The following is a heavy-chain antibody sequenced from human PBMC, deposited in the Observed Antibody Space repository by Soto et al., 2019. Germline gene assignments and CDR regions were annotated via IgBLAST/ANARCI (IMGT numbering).Heavy chain of an antibody. V-gene: IGHV1-69*08. CDR3: EREAPIGSVFSGYDAIDS. D-gene: IGHD5-12*01. CDR2: IIPIFGTG. J-gene: IGHJ4*02. CDR1: GGTFSTST. Sequence: QVQLEQSGTEVKKPGSSVKVSCKASGGTFSTSTFTWVRQAPGQGLEWMGRIIPIFGTGDYAPKFQGRVLFSGDKSTSTVYMVMSGLKVEHTAMFFCEREAPIGSVFSGYDAIDSWGQGTLVTVSS.